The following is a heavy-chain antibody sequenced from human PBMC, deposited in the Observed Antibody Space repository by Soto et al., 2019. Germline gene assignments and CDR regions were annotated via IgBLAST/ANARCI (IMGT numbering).Heavy chain of an antibody. D-gene: IGHD6-6*01. V-gene: IGHV5-10-1*01. CDR3: ASRYSSSSEEDYYYGMDV. CDR2: IDPSDSYT. J-gene: IGHJ6*02. CDR1: GYSFTSYW. Sequence: GESLKISCKGSGYSFTSYWISWVRQMPGKGLEWMGRIDPSDSYTNYSPSFQGHVTISADKSISTAYLQWSSLKASDTAMYYCASRYSSSSEEDYYYGMDVWGQGTTVTVS.